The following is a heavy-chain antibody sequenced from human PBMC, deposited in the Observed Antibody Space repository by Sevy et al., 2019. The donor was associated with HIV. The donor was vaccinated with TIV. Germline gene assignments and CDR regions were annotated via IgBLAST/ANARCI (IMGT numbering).Heavy chain of an antibody. Sequence: GGSLRLSCAASGFTFNVYEMNWVRQAPGKGLEWVSYISSGFSKSYADSVKGRFTISRDNTKNSLYLQMNSLIAEDTAVYYCTNYVHYWGQGTLVTVSS. V-gene: IGHV3-48*03. CDR1: GFTFNVYE. J-gene: IGHJ4*02. CDR2: ISSGFSK. CDR3: TNYVHY.